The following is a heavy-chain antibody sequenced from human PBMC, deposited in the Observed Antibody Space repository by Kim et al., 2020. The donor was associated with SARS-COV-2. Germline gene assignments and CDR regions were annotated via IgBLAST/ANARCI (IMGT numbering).Heavy chain of an antibody. Sequence: GSTNYNPSLKSRVTISVDKSKNQFSLKLSSVTAADTAVYYCASNWNYGTYWGQGTLVTVSS. V-gene: IGHV4-4*02. CDR3: ASNWNYGTY. CDR2: GST. J-gene: IGHJ4*02. D-gene: IGHD1-7*01.